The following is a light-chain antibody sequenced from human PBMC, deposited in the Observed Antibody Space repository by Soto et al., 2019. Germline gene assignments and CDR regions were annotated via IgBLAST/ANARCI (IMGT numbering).Light chain of an antibody. J-gene: IGLJ2*01. CDR3: QSYDSSLSGRVV. Sequence: QSVLTQPPSVSGAPGQRVTISCTGSSSNIGAGYDVHWYQQLPGTAPKLLIYGNSNRPSGVPDRFSGSKSATSASLAITGRQAEDDADYYCQSYDSSLSGRVVFGGGTKLTVL. CDR1: SSNIGAGYD. CDR2: GNS. V-gene: IGLV1-40*01.